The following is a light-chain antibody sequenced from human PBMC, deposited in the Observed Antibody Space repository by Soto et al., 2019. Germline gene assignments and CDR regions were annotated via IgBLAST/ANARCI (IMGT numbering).Light chain of an antibody. CDR1: QSVSSY. V-gene: IGKV3-11*01. CDR3: QQRSNWPTT. J-gene: IGKJ1*01. CDR2: DAS. Sequence: DIVLTQSPATLSLSPGERATLSCRASQSVSSYLAWYQQKPGQAPRLLIYDASNRATGIPARFSGSGSGTDFTLTISSLEPEDFAVYYCQQRSNWPTTFGQGTKVDIK.